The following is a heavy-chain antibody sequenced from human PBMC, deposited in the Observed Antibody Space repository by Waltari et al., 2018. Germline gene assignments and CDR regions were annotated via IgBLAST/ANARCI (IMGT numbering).Heavy chain of an antibody. CDR3: AGEGYSGSYFNS. D-gene: IGHD1-26*01. CDR2: ISSISSYI. J-gene: IGHJ5*02. Sequence: EVQLVESGGGLVKPGGSLRLSLAASGLTFSSYSMNWVRQAPGNGLGWVASISSISSYIYYADSVKGRFTISRDNAKNSLYLQMNSLRAEDTAVYYCAGEGYSGSYFNSWGQGTLVTVSS. V-gene: IGHV3-21*01. CDR1: GLTFSSYS.